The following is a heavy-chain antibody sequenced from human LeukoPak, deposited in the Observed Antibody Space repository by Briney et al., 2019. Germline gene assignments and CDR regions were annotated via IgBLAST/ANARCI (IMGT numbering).Heavy chain of an antibody. CDR1: GFALKSYS. CDR3: ARGRSWFGEPGHYYFDY. D-gene: IGHD3-10*01. V-gene: IGHV3-21*01. J-gene: IGHJ4*02. CDR2: ISSTSAYI. Sequence: GGSLRLSCAGSGFALKSYSLTWVRQAPGKGLEWVSSISSTSAYIYYADSVKGRFTISRDNAKNSLYLQMNSLRAEDTAVYYCARGRSWFGEPGHYYFDYWGQGTLVTVSS.